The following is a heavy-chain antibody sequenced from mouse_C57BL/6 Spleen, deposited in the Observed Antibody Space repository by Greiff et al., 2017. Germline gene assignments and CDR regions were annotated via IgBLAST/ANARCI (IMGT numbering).Heavy chain of an antibody. CDR1: GFTFSSYT. CDR2: FSGGGGNP. Sequence: EVQVVESGGGLVKPGGSLKLSCAASGFTFSSYTMSWVRQTPEKRLEWVATFSGGGGNPYYPDSVKGRFTISRDNAKNTLYLQMSSLRSEDTALYYCARHDGYYDWYFDVWGTGTTVTVSS. V-gene: IGHV5-9*01. D-gene: IGHD2-3*01. CDR3: ARHDGYYDWYFDV. J-gene: IGHJ1*03.